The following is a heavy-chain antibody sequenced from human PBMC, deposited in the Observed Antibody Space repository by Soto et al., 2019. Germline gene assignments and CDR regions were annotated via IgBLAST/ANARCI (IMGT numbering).Heavy chain of an antibody. J-gene: IGHJ4*02. D-gene: IGHD5-18*01. CDR2: FNPSGTST. CDR3: ARALPRSSGYSYGALDY. CDR1: GYTFTNYY. Sequence: ASVKVSCKASGYTFTNYYMHWVRQAPGQGLEWMGIFNPSGTSTTYAQKFQGRVTMTRDTSTSTVYMELNSLRSDDTAVYYCARALPRSSGYSYGALDYWGQRTLVTVSS. V-gene: IGHV1-46*01.